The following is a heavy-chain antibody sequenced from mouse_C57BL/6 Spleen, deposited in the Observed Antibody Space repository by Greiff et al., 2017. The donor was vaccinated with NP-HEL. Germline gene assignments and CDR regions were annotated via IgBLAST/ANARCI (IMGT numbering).Heavy chain of an antibody. J-gene: IGHJ2*01. CDR3: ARTPIYYDYDCDY. CDR2: ISYDGSN. V-gene: IGHV3-6*01. CDR1: GYSITSGYY. Sequence: EVQLQESGPGLVKPSQSLSLTCSVTGYSITSGYYWNWIRQFPGNKLEWMGYISYDGSNNYNPSLKNRISITRDTSKNQFFLKLNSVTTEDTATYYCARTPIYYDYDCDYWGQGTTLTVSS. D-gene: IGHD2-4*01.